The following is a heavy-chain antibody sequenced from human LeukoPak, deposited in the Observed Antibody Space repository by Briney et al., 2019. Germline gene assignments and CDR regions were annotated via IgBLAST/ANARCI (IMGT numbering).Heavy chain of an antibody. CDR2: INPSGGST. Sequence: ASVKVSCKASGYTFTSYYMHWVRQAPGQGLEWMGIINPSGGSTSYAQKFQGRVTMTRDTSTSTAYMELSSLRSEDTAVYYCARAVGPSYYDGSGYYLFDYWGQGTLVTVSS. D-gene: IGHD3-22*01. J-gene: IGHJ4*02. CDR3: ARAVGPSYYDGSGYYLFDY. V-gene: IGHV1-46*01. CDR1: GYTFTSYY.